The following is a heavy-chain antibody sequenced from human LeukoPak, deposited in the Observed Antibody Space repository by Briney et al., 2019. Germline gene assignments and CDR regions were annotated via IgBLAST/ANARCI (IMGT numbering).Heavy chain of an antibody. Sequence: KPSETLSLTCTVSGCSISSYYWSWIRQPPGKRPEWIGYIYHSGSTNYNSSLKSRVTISVDTSKNQFSLKLSSVTAADTAVYYCARHAAFAEYQSHLTHFDYWGQGTLVTVSS. CDR1: GCSISSYY. D-gene: IGHD2-2*01. J-gene: IGHJ4*02. CDR3: ARHAAFAEYQSHLTHFDY. V-gene: IGHV4-59*08. CDR2: IYHSGST.